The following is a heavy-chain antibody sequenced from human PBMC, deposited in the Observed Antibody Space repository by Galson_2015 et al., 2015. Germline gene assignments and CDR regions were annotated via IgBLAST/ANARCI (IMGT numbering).Heavy chain of an antibody. D-gene: IGHD3-3*01. V-gene: IGHV1-18*01. CDR1: GGTFSSYA. J-gene: IGHJ6*02. Sequence: SVKVSCKASGGTFSSYAISWVRQAPGQGLEWMGWISAYNGNTNYAQKLQGRVTMTTDTSTSTAYMELRSLRSDDTAVYYCARFLDARLEWLRARYYGMDVWGHGTPVTVSS. CDR3: ARFLDARLEWLRARYYGMDV. CDR2: ISAYNGNT.